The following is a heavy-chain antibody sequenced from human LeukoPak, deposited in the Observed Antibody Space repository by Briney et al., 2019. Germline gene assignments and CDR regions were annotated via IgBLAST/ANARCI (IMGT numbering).Heavy chain of an antibody. CDR3: ARRPFSYGDY. D-gene: IGHD5-18*01. V-gene: IGHV4-39*01. J-gene: IGHJ4*02. CDR2: IYYSGST. Sequence: SETLSLTCTVSGGSISSSIYYWGWIRQPPGKGLEWIGSIYYSGSTYYNPSLKSRVTISVDTSKNQFSLKLSSVTAADTAVYYCARRPFSYGDYWGQGTLVTVSS. CDR1: GGSISSSIYY.